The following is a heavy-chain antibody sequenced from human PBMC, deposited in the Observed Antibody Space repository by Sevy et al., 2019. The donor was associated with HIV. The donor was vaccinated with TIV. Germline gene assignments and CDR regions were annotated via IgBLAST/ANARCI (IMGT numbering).Heavy chain of an antibody. D-gene: IGHD1-1*01. Sequence: GGSLRLSCAASGFTFSSYGMHWVRQAPGKGLEWVAVISYDGSNKYYADSVKGRFTISRDNSKNTLYLQMNSLRAEDTAVYYCAKDNLESAYFDYWGQGTLVTVSS. CDR2: ISYDGSNK. CDR1: GFTFSSYG. J-gene: IGHJ4*02. V-gene: IGHV3-30*18. CDR3: AKDNLESAYFDY.